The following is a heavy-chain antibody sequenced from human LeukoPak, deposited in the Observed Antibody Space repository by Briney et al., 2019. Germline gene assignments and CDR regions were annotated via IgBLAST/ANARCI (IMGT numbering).Heavy chain of an antibody. Sequence: GGSLRLACAAYGFTLSSYAMQWGRQARGKGVGWGAVISCDGSNKYYADSVKGRFTISRDNSKNTLYLQMNSLRAEDTAVYYCARSIGVYIVSCYFDYWGQGTLVTVSS. CDR1: GFTLSSYA. V-gene: IGHV3-30*04. CDR3: ARSIGVYIVSCYFDY. CDR2: ISCDGSNK. J-gene: IGHJ4*02. D-gene: IGHD2-15*01.